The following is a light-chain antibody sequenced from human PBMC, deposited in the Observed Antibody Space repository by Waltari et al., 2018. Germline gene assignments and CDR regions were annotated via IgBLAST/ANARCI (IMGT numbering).Light chain of an antibody. V-gene: IGLV3-19*01. Sequence: SSELTQDPAVSVALGQTVRSTCQGDSLRSYDASWYQQQPGQAPILVLYGKDNRPSGIPDRFSGSTSGNTASLTITWSQAEDEADYYCHSRVVSNVRGAFGGGTKLTVL. CDR1: SLRSYD. CDR3: HSRVVSNVRGA. CDR2: GKD. J-gene: IGLJ2*01.